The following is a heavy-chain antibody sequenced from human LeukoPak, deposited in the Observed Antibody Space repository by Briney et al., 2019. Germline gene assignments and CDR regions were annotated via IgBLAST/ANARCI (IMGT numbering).Heavy chain of an antibody. Sequence: PSETLSLTCAVYGGSFSGYYWSWIRQPPGKGLEWIGEINHSGSTNYNPSLKSRVTISVDTSKNQFSLKLSSVTAADTAVYYCARVYRDYEYIDFWGQGTLVTVSS. V-gene: IGHV4-34*01. CDR1: GGSFSGYY. CDR2: INHSGST. J-gene: IGHJ4*02. CDR3: ARVYRDYEYIDF. D-gene: IGHD5-12*01.